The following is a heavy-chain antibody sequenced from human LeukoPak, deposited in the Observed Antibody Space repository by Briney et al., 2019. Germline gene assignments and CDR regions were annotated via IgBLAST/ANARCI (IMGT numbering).Heavy chain of an antibody. J-gene: IGHJ4*02. CDR1: GYTLTGLS. D-gene: IGHD5-18*01. V-gene: IGHV1-24*01. CDR3: ATDKAEDTAIDY. Sequence: ASVKVSCKVSGYTLTGLSMHWVRQAPGKGLEWMGGVDPEDGKTIYAQKFQGRVTVTEDTPTDTAYMELTSLRAEDTAVYYCATDKAEDTAIDYWGQGTLVTVSS. CDR2: VDPEDGKT.